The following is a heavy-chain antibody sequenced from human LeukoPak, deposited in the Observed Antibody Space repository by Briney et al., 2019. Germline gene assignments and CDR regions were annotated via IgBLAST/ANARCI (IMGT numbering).Heavy chain of an antibody. CDR3: TTADSEMATNAH. D-gene: IGHD5-24*01. J-gene: IGHJ4*02. Sequence: GGPLRLSCAASGFTFGNAWMSWVRQAPGKGLEWVGRIKSKNDGGTTDYAAPVKGRFTISRDDSKNTLYLRMNSLKIEDTAVYYCTTADSEMATNAHWGQGTLVTVSS. CDR1: GFTFGNAW. CDR2: IKSKNDGGTT. V-gene: IGHV3-15*01.